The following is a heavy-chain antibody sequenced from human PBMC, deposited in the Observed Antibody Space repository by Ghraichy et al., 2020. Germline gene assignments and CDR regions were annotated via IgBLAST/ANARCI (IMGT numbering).Heavy chain of an antibody. V-gene: IGHV1-69*13. CDR2: IIPIFGTA. Sequence: SVKVSCKASGGTFSSYAISWVRQAPGQGLEWMGGIIPIFGTANYAQKFQGRVTITADESTSTAYMELSSLRSEDTAVYYCARAPEDDSSGYTWGTLDYWGQGTLVTVSS. J-gene: IGHJ4*02. CDR1: GGTFSSYA. D-gene: IGHD3-22*01. CDR3: ARAPEDDSSGYTWGTLDY.